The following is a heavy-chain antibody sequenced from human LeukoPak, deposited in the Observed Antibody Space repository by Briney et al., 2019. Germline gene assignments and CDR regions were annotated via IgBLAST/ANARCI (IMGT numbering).Heavy chain of an antibody. CDR1: GGSFSGYY. CDR2: ISGRGGST. Sequence: ETLSLTCAVYGGSFSGYYWSWIRQPPGKGLEWVSAISGRGGSTYYADSVKGRFTISRDNAKNTVYLQMNSLRAEDTALYYCAKERDSRGYFDYWGQGTLATVSS. CDR3: AKERDSRGYFDY. D-gene: IGHD3-22*01. J-gene: IGHJ4*02. V-gene: IGHV3-23*01.